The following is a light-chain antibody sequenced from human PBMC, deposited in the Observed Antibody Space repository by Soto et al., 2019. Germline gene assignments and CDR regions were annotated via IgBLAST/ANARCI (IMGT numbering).Light chain of an antibody. J-gene: IGKJ1*01. CDR1: QSGSGSY. CDR2: GAS. CDR3: QQYGTSPRT. Sequence: EIVLTQSPGTLSLSPGETATLSCRASQSGSGSYLAWFQQKPGQAPRLLIYGASSRATGIPDRFSGSGSGTDFTLTISRLEPEDFAVYYCQQYGTSPRTFGQGTKVEIK. V-gene: IGKV3-20*01.